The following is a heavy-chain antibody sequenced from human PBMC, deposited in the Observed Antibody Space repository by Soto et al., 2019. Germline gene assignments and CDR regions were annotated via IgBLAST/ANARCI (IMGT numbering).Heavy chain of an antibody. V-gene: IGHV4-34*01. Sequence: PSETLSLTCAVYGGSFSGYYWSWIRQPPGKGLEWIGEINHSGSTNYNPSLKSRVTISVDTSKNQFSLKLSSVTAADTAVYYCARGPMAIPAAYFDYWGQGTLVTVPQ. CDR1: GGSFSGYY. D-gene: IGHD2-2*01. CDR3: ARGPMAIPAAYFDY. CDR2: INHSGST. J-gene: IGHJ4*02.